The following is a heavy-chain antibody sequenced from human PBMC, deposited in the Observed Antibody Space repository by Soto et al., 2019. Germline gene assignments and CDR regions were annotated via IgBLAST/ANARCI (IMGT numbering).Heavy chain of an antibody. D-gene: IGHD4-17*01. Sequence: SETLSLTCTVSGGSISSGDYYWSWIRQPPGKGLEWIGYIYYSGSTYYNPSLKTRVTISVDTSKNQFSLKLSSVTAADTAVYYCAREVYFHDYGDSSYCDYWGQGPLVTVS. CDR1: GGSISSGDYY. V-gene: IGHV4-30-4*01. CDR3: AREVYFHDYGDSSYCDY. CDR2: IYYSGST. J-gene: IGHJ4*02.